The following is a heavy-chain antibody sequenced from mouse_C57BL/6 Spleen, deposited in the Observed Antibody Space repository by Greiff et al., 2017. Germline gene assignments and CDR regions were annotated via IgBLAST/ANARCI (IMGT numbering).Heavy chain of an antibody. V-gene: IGHV1-26*01. Sequence: EVQLQQSGPELVKPGASVKISCKASGYTFTDYYMNWVKQSHGKSLEWIGDINPNNGGTSYNQKFKGKATLTVDKSSSTAYMELRSLTSEDSAVYYCARGRLRPFAYWGQGTLVTVSA. CDR3: ARGRLRPFAY. CDR1: GYTFTDYY. CDR2: INPNNGGT. D-gene: IGHD2-4*01. J-gene: IGHJ3*01.